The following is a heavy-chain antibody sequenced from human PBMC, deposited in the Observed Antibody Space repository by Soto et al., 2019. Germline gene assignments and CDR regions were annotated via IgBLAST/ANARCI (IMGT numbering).Heavy chain of an antibody. J-gene: IGHJ5*02. CDR2: IRSKANSYAT. CDR1: GFTFSGSA. D-gene: IGHD3-16*01. CDR3: ARQRFGSFSGSYVFDL. V-gene: IGHV3-73*01. Sequence: GGSLRLSCAASGFTFSGSAMHWVRQASGKGLEWVGRIRSKANSYATAYAASVKGRFIISRDNAKNSLFLQMNNLSGDDTAVYYCARQRFGSFSGSYVFDLWGQGTPVTVSS.